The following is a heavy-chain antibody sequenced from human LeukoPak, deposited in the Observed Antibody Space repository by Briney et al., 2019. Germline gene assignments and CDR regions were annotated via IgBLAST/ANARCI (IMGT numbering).Heavy chain of an antibody. CDR1: GFTFSSYA. CDR3: AIVDPYDYGLNWFDP. Sequence: GGSLRLSCAASGFTFSSYAMSGVRQAPGKGLEWVSAISGSGGSTYYADSVKGRFTISRDNSKNTLYLQMNSLRAEDTAVYYCAIVDPYDYGLNWFDPWGQGTLVTVSS. D-gene: IGHD3-16*01. J-gene: IGHJ5*02. V-gene: IGHV3-23*01. CDR2: ISGSGGST.